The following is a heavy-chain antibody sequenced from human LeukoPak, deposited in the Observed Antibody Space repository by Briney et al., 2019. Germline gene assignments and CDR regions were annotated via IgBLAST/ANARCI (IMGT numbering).Heavy chain of an antibody. CDR3: AKDGSLRYFDWLLFSSDAFDI. D-gene: IGHD3-9*01. CDR1: GFTFDDYA. J-gene: IGHJ3*02. CDR2: ISWNSGSI. V-gene: IGHV3-9*01. Sequence: GRSLRLSCAASGFTFDDYAMHWVRQAPGKGLEWVSGISWNSGSIGYADSVKGRFTISRDNAKNSLYLQMNSLRGEDTALYYCAKDGSLRYFDWLLFSSDAFDIWGQGTMVTVSS.